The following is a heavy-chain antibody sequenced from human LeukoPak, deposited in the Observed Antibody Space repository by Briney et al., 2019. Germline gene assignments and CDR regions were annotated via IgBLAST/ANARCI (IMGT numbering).Heavy chain of an antibody. CDR3: ARTGFLEWFSAGYYYYYYMYV. CDR1: GGSISSYY. CDR2: IYYSGST. V-gene: IGHV4-59*01. Sequence: PSETPSLTCTVSGGSISSYYWSWIRQPPGKGLEWIGYIYYSGSTNYNPSLKSRVTISVDTSKNQFSLKLSSVTAADTAVYYCARTGFLEWFSAGYYYYYYMYVWGKGTTVTVSS. D-gene: IGHD3-3*01. J-gene: IGHJ6*03.